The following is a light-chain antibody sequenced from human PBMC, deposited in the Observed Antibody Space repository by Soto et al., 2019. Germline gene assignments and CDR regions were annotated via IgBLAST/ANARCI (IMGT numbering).Light chain of an antibody. CDR3: QQRNIWPPVT. J-gene: IGKJ5*01. CDR1: PSVTNY. CDR2: GAF. Sequence: EFGLTQSPGTLSLPPRERATLSCRASPSVTNYLAWYQQKPGQAPRLLIYGAFNRATGIPARFSGSGSGTDFTLTISSLEPEDFAVYYCQQRNIWPPVTFGQGTRLEIK. V-gene: IGKV3-11*01.